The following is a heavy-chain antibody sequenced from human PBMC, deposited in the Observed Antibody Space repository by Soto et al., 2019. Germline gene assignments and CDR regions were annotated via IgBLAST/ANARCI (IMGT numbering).Heavy chain of an antibody. J-gene: IGHJ5*02. D-gene: IGHD3-3*01. Sequence: QSLTCTVSGGAISTYYWTWIRQPAGKGLEWIGRIYSSGSTKYNPSLQSRVTMSLDTSNNQFSLRLTSVTAADTAVYYCARGQRFSDWFDPWGQGTLVTVSS. CDR2: IYSSGST. CDR1: GGAISTYY. V-gene: IGHV4-4*07. CDR3: ARGQRFSDWFDP.